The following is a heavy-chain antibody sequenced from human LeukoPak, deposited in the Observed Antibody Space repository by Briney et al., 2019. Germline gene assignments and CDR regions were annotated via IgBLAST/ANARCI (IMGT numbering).Heavy chain of an antibody. CDR1: GFTFSNAW. D-gene: IGHD3-10*01. CDR2: IKSKTDGGTT. CDR3: ARDHGGAGFAFDI. J-gene: IGHJ3*02. Sequence: PGGSLRLSCAASGFTFSNAWMSWVRQAPGKGLEWVGRIKSKTDGGTTDYAAPVKGRFTISRDNSKNTLYLQMNSLRAEDTAVYYCARDHGGAGFAFDIWGQGTTVTVSS. V-gene: IGHV3-15*01.